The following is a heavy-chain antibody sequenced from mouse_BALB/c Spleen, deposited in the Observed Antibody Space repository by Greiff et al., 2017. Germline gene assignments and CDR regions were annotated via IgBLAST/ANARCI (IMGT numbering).Heavy chain of an antibody. J-gene: IGHJ2*01. D-gene: IGHD2-2*01. Sequence: EVQRVESGGGLVQPGGSLKLSCAASGFTFSSYGMSWVRQTPDKRLELVATINSNGGSTYYPDSVKGRFTISRDNAKNTLYLQMSSLKAEDTAMYYCARGVIDYWGQGTTLTVSS. CDR2: INSNGGST. V-gene: IGHV5-6-3*01. CDR1: GFTFSSYG. CDR3: ARGVIDY.